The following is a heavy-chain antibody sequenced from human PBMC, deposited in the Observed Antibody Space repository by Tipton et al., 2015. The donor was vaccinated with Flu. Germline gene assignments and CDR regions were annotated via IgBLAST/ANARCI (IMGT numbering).Heavy chain of an antibody. CDR2: IYYSGTT. CDR3: ARGRRNNWGYYYYYMDV. J-gene: IGHJ6*03. D-gene: IGHD1-1*01. Sequence: TLSLTCTVSGGSVSSGYYYWSWIRQPPGKALEWIGYIYYSGTTNYNPSLKSRVTISADTSKTQLSLKLGSVTAADTAVYYCARGRRNNWGYYYYYMDVWGKGTTVTVSS. V-gene: IGHV4-61*01. CDR1: GGSVSSGYYY.